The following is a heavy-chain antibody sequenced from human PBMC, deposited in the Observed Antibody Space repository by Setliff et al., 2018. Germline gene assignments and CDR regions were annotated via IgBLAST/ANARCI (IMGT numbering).Heavy chain of an antibody. J-gene: IGHJ4*02. V-gene: IGHV1-69*13. CDR1: RGTFSNYA. CDR2: TTPTFTTA. CDR3: ARSPFPVDTVMVTTFDS. Sequence: SVTVSCQTSRGTFSNYAISWVRQAPGQGLEWMGGTTPTFTTANYAQKFQGRVTITADESTSTAYMELSSLKSEDTAVYYCARSPFPVDTVMVTTFDSWGQGTLVTVSS. D-gene: IGHD5-18*01.